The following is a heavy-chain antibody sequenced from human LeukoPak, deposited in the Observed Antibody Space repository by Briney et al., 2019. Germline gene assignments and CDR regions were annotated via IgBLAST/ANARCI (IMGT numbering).Heavy chain of an antibody. J-gene: IGHJ4*02. D-gene: IGHD2-15*01. Sequence: GGSLRLSCAASGFTFSTYGMHWVRQAPGKGLEWVTFIQYDGSSKYYADSVKGRFTVSRDNSKNTLYLQMNSLRAEDTAVYYCAKLHRDCSGGNCLEYWGQGTLVTVSS. CDR3: AKLHRDCSGGNCLEY. CDR1: GFTFSTYG. CDR2: IQYDGSSK. V-gene: IGHV3-30*02.